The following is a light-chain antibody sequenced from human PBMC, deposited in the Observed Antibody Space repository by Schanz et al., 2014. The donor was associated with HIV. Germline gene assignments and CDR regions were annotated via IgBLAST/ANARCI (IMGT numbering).Light chain of an antibody. J-gene: IGKJ1*01. CDR3: QQYGSSPRT. CDR2: GAS. Sequence: ETVLTQSPGTLSLSPGERATLSCRASQSFSSNYLAWYQQKPGQAPRILIYGASNRATGIPDRFSGFGSGTDFTLTISRLEPGDFAVYYCQQYGSSPRTFGQGTKVEIK. V-gene: IGKV3-20*01. CDR1: QSFSSNY.